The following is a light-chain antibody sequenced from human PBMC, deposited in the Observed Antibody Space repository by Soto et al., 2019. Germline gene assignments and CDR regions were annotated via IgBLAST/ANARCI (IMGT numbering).Light chain of an antibody. CDR3: SSYTGTSTVV. Sequence: QSALTQPASVSGFPGQSITISRTGTDTDVGYFDSVCWYQQHSGKAPKLIIFDVSDRPSGVSYRFSGSKSDNTASLTISGLQPADEADYFCSSYTGTSTVVFGGGTKLTVL. CDR2: DVS. J-gene: IGLJ2*01. V-gene: IGLV2-14*03. CDR1: DTDVGYFDS.